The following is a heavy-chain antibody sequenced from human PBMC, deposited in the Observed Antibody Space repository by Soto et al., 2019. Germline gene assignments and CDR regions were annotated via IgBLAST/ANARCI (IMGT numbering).Heavy chain of an antibody. Sequence: QVQLVQSGAEVRKPGASVKVSCKASGYTFASYGISWVRQTPGQGLEWMGWISGYDGNTNYAQKFQDRGTMTTDTSTNTAYMELRSLRSDDTAVFYCARDVSLLAAAAWVWGQGTLVTVSS. J-gene: IGHJ4*02. CDR2: ISGYDGNT. CDR1: GYTFASYG. V-gene: IGHV1-18*01. CDR3: ARDVSLLAAAAWV. D-gene: IGHD6-13*01.